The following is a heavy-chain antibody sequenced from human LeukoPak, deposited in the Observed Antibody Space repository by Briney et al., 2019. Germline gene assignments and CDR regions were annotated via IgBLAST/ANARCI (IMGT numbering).Heavy chain of an antibody. D-gene: IGHD6-6*01. Sequence: SETLSLTCTVSGGFISTYYWSLIRQPAGKGLEWIGRIYASGNTNYNPSLKSRVTMSLDTSKNQFSLRLTSVTAADTAVYYCAREYSSSSGKNAFDVWGQGTMVTVSS. J-gene: IGHJ3*01. CDR2: IYASGNT. V-gene: IGHV4-4*07. CDR3: AREYSSSSGKNAFDV. CDR1: GGFISTYY.